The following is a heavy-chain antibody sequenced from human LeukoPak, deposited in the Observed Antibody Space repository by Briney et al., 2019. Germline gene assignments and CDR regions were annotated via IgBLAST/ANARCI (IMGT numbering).Heavy chain of an antibody. CDR2: ISAYNGNT. CDR3: ARSVIVVVKGAFDI. J-gene: IGHJ3*02. D-gene: IGHD3-22*01. V-gene: IGHV1-18*01. Sequence: ASVKVSCKASGYTFTSYGISWVRQAPGQGLEWMGWISAYNGNTNYAQKLQGRVTMTTDTPTSTAYMELRSLRSDDTAVYYCARSVIVVVKGAFDIWGQGTMVTVSS. CDR1: GYTFTSYG.